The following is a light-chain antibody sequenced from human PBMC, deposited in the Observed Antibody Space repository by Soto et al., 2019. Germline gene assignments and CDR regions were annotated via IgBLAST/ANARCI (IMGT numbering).Light chain of an antibody. J-gene: IGKJ2*01. Sequence: EIVMTQSPATLSVSPGERATLSCRASQSVSSNFAWYQQKPGQAPRLLIYGASTRATGIPARFSGSGSGTKFTHTISSLQSEDFAVYYCQQYNNWPYTFGQGTKLEIK. V-gene: IGKV3-15*01. CDR2: GAS. CDR1: QSVSSN. CDR3: QQYNNWPYT.